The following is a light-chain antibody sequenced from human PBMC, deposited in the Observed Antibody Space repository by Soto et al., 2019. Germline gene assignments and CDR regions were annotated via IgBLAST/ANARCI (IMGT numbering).Light chain of an antibody. Sequence: IQMTQSPSSLSASVGDRVTITCRASQGIRNDLGWYQQKPGKAPKLLIYAASTLQSGVPFRFSGSGSGTDFTLTISSLQPEDVATYYCQKYNSAPTFGQGTKVEIK. CDR3: QKYNSAPT. J-gene: IGKJ1*01. V-gene: IGKV1-27*01. CDR2: AAS. CDR1: QGIRND.